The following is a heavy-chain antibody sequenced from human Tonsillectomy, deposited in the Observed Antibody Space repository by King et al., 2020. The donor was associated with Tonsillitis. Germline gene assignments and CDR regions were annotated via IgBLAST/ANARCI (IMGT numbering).Heavy chain of an antibody. Sequence: VQLQESGPGLVKPSETLSLTCAVSGYSISSGYYWGWIRQPPGKGLEWIGNIFHSGSTYYNPSLKSRVTISVDTSNNQFPLKLSSVTAADTAVYYCAASEEHYGELGHGFDIWGQGTMVTVSS. D-gene: IGHD3-10*01. CDR3: AASEEHYGELGHGFDI. V-gene: IGHV4-38-2*01. J-gene: IGHJ3*02. CDR2: IFHSGST. CDR1: GYSISSGYY.